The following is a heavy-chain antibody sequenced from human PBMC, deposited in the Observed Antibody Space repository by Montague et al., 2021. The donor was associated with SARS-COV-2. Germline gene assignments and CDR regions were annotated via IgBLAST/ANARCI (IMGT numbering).Heavy chain of an antibody. CDR3: ARMAVAPRPGAYYGMDV. CDR1: GDSVSSHSGD. V-gene: IGHV6-1*01. CDR2: TYYRSQWYN. Sequence: CAISGDSVSSHSGDWVWMRQSPSRGLGWLGRTYYRSQWYNDYAVXXKTRSTITPDTSKNLFSLQLRSVTPDDTAVYYCARMAVAPRPGAYYGMDVWGQGTTVTVSS. D-gene: IGHD6-6*01. J-gene: IGHJ6*02.